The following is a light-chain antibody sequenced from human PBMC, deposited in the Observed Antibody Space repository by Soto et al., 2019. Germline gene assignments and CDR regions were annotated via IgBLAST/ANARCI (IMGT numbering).Light chain of an antibody. V-gene: IGKV3D-20*02. Sequence: EIVLTQSPGTLSLSPGERATLSCRASQSVSSSYLAWYQQKPGQAPRLLIYDAYTRATGVGGRFTGSGSATDFSLTITSLEPEDFAVYYCQQRGKWPSTFGPGTKVEMK. J-gene: IGKJ2*02. CDR2: DAY. CDR1: QSVSSSY. CDR3: QQRGKWPST.